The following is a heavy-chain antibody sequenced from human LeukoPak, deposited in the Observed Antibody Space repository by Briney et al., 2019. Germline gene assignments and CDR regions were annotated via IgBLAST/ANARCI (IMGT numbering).Heavy chain of an antibody. V-gene: IGHV1-69*06. J-gene: IGHJ4*02. CDR1: GGTFSSYA. CDR2: IIPIFGTA. D-gene: IGHD4-17*01. Sequence: SVKVSCKASGGTFSSYAISWVRQAPGQGLEWMGRIIPIFGTANYEQKFQGRGTITADKSTSTAYMELSSLRSKDTAVYYCARDFATETSDYWGQGTLVTVSS. CDR3: ARDFATETSDY.